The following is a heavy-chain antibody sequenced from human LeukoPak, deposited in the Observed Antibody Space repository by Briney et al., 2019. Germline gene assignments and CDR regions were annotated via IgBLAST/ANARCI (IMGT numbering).Heavy chain of an antibody. CDR3: ATPYGDCSSTSCYGNYFDY. D-gene: IGHD2-2*01. CDR2: ISWNSGSI. J-gene: IGHJ4*02. Sequence: GGSLRLSCAASGFTFDDYAMHWVRQAPGKGLEWVSGISWNSGSIGYADSVKGRFTISRDNAKNSLYLQMNSLRAEDTAVYYCATPYGDCSSTSCYGNYFDYWGQGTLVTVSS. CDR1: GFTFDDYA. V-gene: IGHV3-9*01.